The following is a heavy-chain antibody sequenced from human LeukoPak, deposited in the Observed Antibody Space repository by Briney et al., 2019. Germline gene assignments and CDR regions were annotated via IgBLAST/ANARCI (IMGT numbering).Heavy chain of an antibody. CDR3: ASLTTYYYDSSGYLN. V-gene: IGHV4-34*01. Sequence: SETLSLTCAVYGGSFSDYHWSWIRQPPGKGLEWIGEINHSGGTNYNPSLKSRVTISVDTSKNQFSLKLSSVTAADTAVYYCASLTTYYYDSSGYLNWGQGTLVTVSS. CDR1: GGSFSDYH. D-gene: IGHD3-22*01. J-gene: IGHJ4*02. CDR2: INHSGGT.